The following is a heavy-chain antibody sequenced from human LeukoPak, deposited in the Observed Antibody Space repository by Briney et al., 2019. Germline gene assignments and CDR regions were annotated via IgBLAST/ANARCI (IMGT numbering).Heavy chain of an antibody. V-gene: IGHV3-23*01. Sequence: GGSPRLSCAACGFTFSSYAMSWLRQAPGKGLDWVSAISGIGGSTYYADSVKGRFTISRDNSKSTLYLQMNSLRAEDTAVYNCAKDRGSSWPHGFDYWGQGTLVTVS. J-gene: IGHJ4*02. CDR3: AKDRGSSWPHGFDY. D-gene: IGHD6-13*01. CDR2: ISGIGGST. CDR1: GFTFSSYA.